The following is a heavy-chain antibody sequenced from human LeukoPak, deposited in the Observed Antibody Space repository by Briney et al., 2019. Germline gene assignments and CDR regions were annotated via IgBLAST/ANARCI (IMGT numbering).Heavy chain of an antibody. J-gene: IGHJ4*02. CDR2: IFYSGST. Sequence: SETLSLTCTVSGDSINSYYWSWIRQPPGKELEWIGYIFYSGSTNYNPSLKSRVTISVDTSKNQFSLKLSSVTAADTAVYYCARRITSSGWYRDDYWGQGTLVTVSS. D-gene: IGHD6-19*01. CDR1: GDSINSYY. CDR3: ARRITSSGWYRDDY. V-gene: IGHV4-59*08.